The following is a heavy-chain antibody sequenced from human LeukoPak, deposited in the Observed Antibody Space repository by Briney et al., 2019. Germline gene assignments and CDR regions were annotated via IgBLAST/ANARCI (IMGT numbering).Heavy chain of an antibody. D-gene: IGHD2-2*01. CDR1: GFTFSDYY. V-gene: IGHV3-11*04. J-gene: IGHJ4*02. Sequence: GRSLRLSCAGSGFTFSDYYMSWIRQAPGKGLEWVSYISSSGRTIYYADPVKGRFTISRDNAKNSLYLQMNSLRAEDTAVYYCARADCSSSSCYELDYWGQGTLVTVSS. CDR3: ARADCSSSSCYELDY. CDR2: ISSSGRTI.